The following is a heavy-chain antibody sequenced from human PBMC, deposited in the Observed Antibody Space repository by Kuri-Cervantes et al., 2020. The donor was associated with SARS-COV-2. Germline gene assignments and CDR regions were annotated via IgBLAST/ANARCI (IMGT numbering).Heavy chain of an antibody. CDR1: GYSISSGYY. D-gene: IGHD5-18*01. CDR2: IYHSGST. J-gene: IGHJ6*03. Sequence: ESLKISCTVSGYSISSGYYWGWIRQPPGKGLEWIGSIYHSGSTYYNPSLKSRVTISVDTSKNQFSLKLSSVTAADTAVYYCARATAMAPYYYYYYYMDVWGKGTTGTVSS. V-gene: IGHV4-38-2*02. CDR3: ARATAMAPYYYYYYYMDV.